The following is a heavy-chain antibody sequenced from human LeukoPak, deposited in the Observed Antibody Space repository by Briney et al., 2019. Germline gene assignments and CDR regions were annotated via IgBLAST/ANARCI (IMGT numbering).Heavy chain of an antibody. CDR3: ARSRILSCSGGSCFAIGY. CDR1: GYTFTSYY. J-gene: IGHJ4*02. Sequence: ASVKVSCKASGYTFTSYYMHWVRQAPGQGLEWMGIINPSGGSTSYAQEFQGRVTMTRDTSTGTVYMELSRLRSDDTAVYYCARSRILSCSGGSCFAIGYWGQGTLVTVSS. D-gene: IGHD2-15*01. CDR2: INPSGGST. V-gene: IGHV1-46*01.